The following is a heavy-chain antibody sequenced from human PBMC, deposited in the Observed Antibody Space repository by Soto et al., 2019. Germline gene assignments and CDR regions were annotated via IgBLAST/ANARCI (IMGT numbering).Heavy chain of an antibody. Sequence: SVKVSCKASGFTFTSSAMQWVRQARGQRLEWIGWIILGSGNTNYAQKFQGWVTMTRDASTSTAYMELSSLRSEDTAVYYCARLRSDLFEYSSSPYYYGMDVWGQGTTVTVSS. CDR2: IILGSGNT. CDR3: ARLRSDLFEYSSSPYYYGMDV. J-gene: IGHJ6*02. D-gene: IGHD6-6*01. V-gene: IGHV1-58*02. CDR1: GFTFTSSA.